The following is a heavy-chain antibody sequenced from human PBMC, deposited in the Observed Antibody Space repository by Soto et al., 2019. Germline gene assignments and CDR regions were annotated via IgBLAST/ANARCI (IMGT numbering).Heavy chain of an antibody. CDR1: GASISSGGYY. D-gene: IGHD3-10*01. CDR3: ARAPEGGVGVGGFDI. V-gene: IGHV4-30-4*01. Sequence: QVQLQESGPGLVRPSQTLSLTCTVSGASISSGGYYWTWIGQSPGKGLEWIGYIYYSGSTYYNPSLKSRVSISIQTPRTQFSLTLSSVTAADTAVYFCARAPEGGVGVGGFDIWGQGTMVTVSS. J-gene: IGHJ3*02. CDR2: IYYSGST.